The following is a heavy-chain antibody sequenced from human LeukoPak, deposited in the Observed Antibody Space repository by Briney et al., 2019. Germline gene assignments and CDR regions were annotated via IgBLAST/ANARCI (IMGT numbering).Heavy chain of an antibody. CDR3: VKDKNSYDSSGYYSNLDY. Sequence: PGGSLRLSCAASGFTFSSQAMSWVRQAPGKGLEWVSAISGSGGSTYYADSVKGRFTISRDNSKNTLYLQMHSLRAGDTAVYYCVKDKNSYDSSGYYSNLDYWGQGTLVTVSS. D-gene: IGHD3-22*01. V-gene: IGHV3-23*01. CDR2: ISGSGGST. J-gene: IGHJ4*02. CDR1: GFTFSSQA.